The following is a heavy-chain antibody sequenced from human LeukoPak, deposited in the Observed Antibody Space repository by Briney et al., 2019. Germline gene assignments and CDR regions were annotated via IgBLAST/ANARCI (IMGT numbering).Heavy chain of an antibody. Sequence: SETLSLTCTVSGGSISSYYWSWIRQPPGKGLEWVGEINYSGSTNYNASLKSRGTISVTAYTNNFHLKLSTSTAADTAVYYCAGYSSGWYGGFDYWGQGTLVTVSS. CDR3: AGYSSGWYGGFDY. CDR2: INYSGST. J-gene: IGHJ4*02. CDR1: GGSISSYY. D-gene: IGHD6-19*01. V-gene: IGHV4-34*01.